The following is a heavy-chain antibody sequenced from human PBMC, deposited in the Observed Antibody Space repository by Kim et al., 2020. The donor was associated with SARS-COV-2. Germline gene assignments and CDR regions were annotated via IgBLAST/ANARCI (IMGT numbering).Heavy chain of an antibody. J-gene: IGHJ4*02. V-gene: IGHV1-3*01. Sequence: ASVKVSCKASGYTFTSYAMHWVRQAPGQRLEWMGWINAGNGNTKYSQKFQGRVTITRDTSASTAYMELSSLRSEDTAVYYCARGFNLRRISDYFDYWGQGTLVTVSS. CDR3: ARGFNLRRISDYFDY. CDR2: INAGNGNT. D-gene: IGHD3-16*02. CDR1: GYTFTSYA.